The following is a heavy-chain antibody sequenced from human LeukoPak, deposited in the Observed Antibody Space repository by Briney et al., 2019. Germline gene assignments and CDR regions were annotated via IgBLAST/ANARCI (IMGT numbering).Heavy chain of an antibody. CDR3: ARDPSYYGSGRVRWFDP. V-gene: IGHV4-59*01. CDR1: GGSISSYY. CDR2: ICYTGST. D-gene: IGHD3-10*01. Sequence: SETLSLTCTVSGGSISSYYWSWIRQPPGKGLEWIASICYTGSTEYSPSLKSRVTMSVDTSKNQFSLRLMSVTAADTAVYFCARDPSYYGSGRVRWFDPWGQGTLVSVSS. J-gene: IGHJ5*02.